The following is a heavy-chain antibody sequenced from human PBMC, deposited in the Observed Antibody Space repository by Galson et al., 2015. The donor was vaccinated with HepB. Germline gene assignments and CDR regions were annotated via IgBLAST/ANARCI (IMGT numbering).Heavy chain of an antibody. Sequence: SLRLSCAASGFTSSYYAMSWVRQAPGKGLEWVSAITPSGDNTYSADSLKGRFTISRDNSKNTLFLQMNSLRADDTAIYFCAKVFPEKTDGWYRQALYYFDSWGQGTRVTVSS. D-gene: IGHD6-19*01. V-gene: IGHV3-23*01. CDR3: AKVFPEKTDGWYRQALYYFDS. CDR1: GFTSSYYA. J-gene: IGHJ4*02. CDR2: ITPSGDNT.